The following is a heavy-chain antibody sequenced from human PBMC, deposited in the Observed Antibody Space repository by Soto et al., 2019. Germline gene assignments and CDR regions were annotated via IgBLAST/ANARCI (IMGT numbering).Heavy chain of an antibody. J-gene: IGHJ3*02. V-gene: IGHV4-30-2*01. Sequence: SETLSLTCAVSGGSISSGGYPWSWIRQPPGKGLEWIGYIYHSGSTYYNPSLKSRVTISVDRSKNQFSLKLSSVTAADTAVYYCARAAEYSSSTIAFDIWGQGTMVTVSS. CDR1: GGSISSGGYP. D-gene: IGHD6-6*01. CDR3: ARAAEYSSSTIAFDI. CDR2: IYHSGST.